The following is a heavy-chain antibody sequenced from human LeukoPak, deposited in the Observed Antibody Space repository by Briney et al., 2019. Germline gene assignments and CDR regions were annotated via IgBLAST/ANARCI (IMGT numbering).Heavy chain of an antibody. Sequence: SETLSLTCAVYGGSFSGYYWSWIRQPPGKGLEWIGEINHSGSTNYNPSLKSRVTISVDTSKNQFSLKLSSVTAADTAVYYCARQFYIGWFDPWGQGTLVTVSS. J-gene: IGHJ5*02. D-gene: IGHD3-10*01. CDR2: INHSGST. CDR3: ARQFYIGWFDP. CDR1: GGSFSGYY. V-gene: IGHV4-34*01.